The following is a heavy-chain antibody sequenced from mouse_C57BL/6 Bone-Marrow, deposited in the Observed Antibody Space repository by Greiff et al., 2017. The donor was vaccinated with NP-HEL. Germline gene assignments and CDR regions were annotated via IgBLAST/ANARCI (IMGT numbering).Heavy chain of an antibody. CDR1: GYAFTNYL. Sequence: VMLVESGAELVRPGTSVKVSCKASGYAFTNYLIEWVKQRPGQGLEWIGVINPGSGGTNYNEKFKGKATLTADKSSSTAYMQLSSLTSEDSAVYFCARWLQGYYFDYWGQGTTLTVSS. CDR2: INPGSGGT. J-gene: IGHJ2*01. V-gene: IGHV1-54*01. D-gene: IGHD2-2*01. CDR3: ARWLQGYYFDY.